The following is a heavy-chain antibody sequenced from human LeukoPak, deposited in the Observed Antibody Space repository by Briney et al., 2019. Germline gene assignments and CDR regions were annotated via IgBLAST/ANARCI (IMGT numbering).Heavy chain of an antibody. Sequence: SVKVSCTASGGTFSSYAISWVRQAPGQGLEWMGGIIPIFGTANYAQKFQGRATITADESTSTAYMELSSLRSEDTAVYYCAREDIVVVVAATRKNYYYGMDVWGQGTTVTVSS. J-gene: IGHJ6*02. CDR2: IIPIFGTA. D-gene: IGHD2-15*01. CDR3: AREDIVVVVAATRKNYYYGMDV. CDR1: GGTFSSYA. V-gene: IGHV1-69*13.